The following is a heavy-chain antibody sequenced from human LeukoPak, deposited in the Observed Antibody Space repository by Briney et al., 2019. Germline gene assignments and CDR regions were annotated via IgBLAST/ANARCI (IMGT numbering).Heavy chain of an antibody. CDR1: GYTLTELS. CDR3: ATAGPYYDILTGYPDAFDI. V-gene: IGHV1-24*01. J-gene: IGHJ3*02. D-gene: IGHD3-9*01. CDR2: FDLEDGET. Sequence: ASVKVSCKVSGYTLTELSMHWVRQAPGKGLEWMGGFDLEDGETIYAQKFQGRVTMTEDTSTDTAYMELSSLRSEDTAVYYCATAGPYYDILTGYPDAFDIWGQGTMVTVSS.